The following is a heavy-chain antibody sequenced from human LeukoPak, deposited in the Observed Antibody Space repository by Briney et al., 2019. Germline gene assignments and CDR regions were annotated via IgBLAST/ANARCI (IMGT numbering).Heavy chain of an antibody. Sequence: GASVKVSCKASGYTFTGYYMHWVRQAPGQGLEWMGWINPNSGGTNYAQKFQGRVTMTRDTSISTAYMELSRLRSDDTAVYYCATWGGPIVVVPAVRGSEYFQHWGQGTLVTVSS. J-gene: IGHJ1*01. D-gene: IGHD2-2*01. V-gene: IGHV1-2*02. CDR2: INPNSGGT. CDR1: GYTFTGYY. CDR3: ATWGGPIVVVPAVRGSEYFQH.